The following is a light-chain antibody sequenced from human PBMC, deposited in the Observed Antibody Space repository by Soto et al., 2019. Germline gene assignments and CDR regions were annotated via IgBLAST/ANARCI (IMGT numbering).Light chain of an antibody. Sequence: DIQMTQSPSSLSASVGDTVTITCQASQDIGNDLKRYQQKPGKAPTLLIFDASDLEAGVSSKFSGSGSGTDFTFTINYLQPEDFVTYYCQQNADFPYTFGQGTKLEIK. CDR1: QDIGND. J-gene: IGKJ2*01. CDR2: DAS. V-gene: IGKV1-33*01. CDR3: QQNADFPYT.